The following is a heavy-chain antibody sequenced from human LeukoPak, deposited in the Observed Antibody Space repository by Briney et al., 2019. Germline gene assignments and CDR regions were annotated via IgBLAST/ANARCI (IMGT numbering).Heavy chain of an antibody. V-gene: IGHV3-48*01. CDR3: ARREAVTPHYYYYYMDV. CDR1: GFTFSSYS. J-gene: IGHJ6*03. D-gene: IGHD4-23*01. Sequence: GGSLRLSCAASGFTFSSYSMNWVRQAPGKGLEWVSYISSSSSTIYYADSVKGRFTTSRDNAKNSLYLQMNSLRAEDTAVYYCARREAVTPHYYYYYMDVWGKGTTVTVSS. CDR2: ISSSSSTI.